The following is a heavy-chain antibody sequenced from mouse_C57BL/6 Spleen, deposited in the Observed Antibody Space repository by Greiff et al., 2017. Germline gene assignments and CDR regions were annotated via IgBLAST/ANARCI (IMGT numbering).Heavy chain of an antibody. D-gene: IGHD2-4*01. CDR1: GYTFTDYE. CDR2: IDPETGGT. V-gene: IGHV1-15*01. J-gene: IGHJ2*01. Sequence: VQLQQSGAELVRPGASVTLSCKASGYTFTDYEMHWVKQTPVHGLEWIGAIDPETGGTAYNQKFKGKAILTADKSSSTAYMALRRLTSEDSAVYYCTRNDYDPFYYWGQGTTLTASS. CDR3: TRNDYDPFYY.